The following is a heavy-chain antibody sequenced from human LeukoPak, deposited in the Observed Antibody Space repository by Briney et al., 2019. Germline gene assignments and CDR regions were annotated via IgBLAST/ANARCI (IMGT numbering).Heavy chain of an antibody. V-gene: IGHV3-23*01. CDR2: ISGSGGGT. CDR1: GFTFSSYA. Sequence: GGSLRLSCAASGFTFSSYARSWVRQAPGKGLEWVSAISGSGGGTYYANSVKGRFTISRDNSRDTLYLQMNSLRAEDTALYFCAKTPDYYGSGSSSYIDCWGQGTLVSVSS. J-gene: IGHJ4*02. CDR3: AKTPDYYGSGSSSYIDC. D-gene: IGHD3-10*01.